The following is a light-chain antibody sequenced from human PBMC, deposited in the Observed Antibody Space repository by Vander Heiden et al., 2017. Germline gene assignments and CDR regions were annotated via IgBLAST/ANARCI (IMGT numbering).Light chain of an antibody. CDR2: DVT. V-gene: IGLV2-11*01. J-gene: IGLJ2*01. Sequence: QSALTHPRSVSGSPGQSVTISCTGSSSDVGGYDSVSWYQQHPGTAPKLMIYDVTKRPSGVPDRFSGSKSGNTASLTISGLQADDEANYYCCSHAGSYTLVFGGGTKLTVL. CDR1: SSDVGGYDS. CDR3: CSHAGSYTLV.